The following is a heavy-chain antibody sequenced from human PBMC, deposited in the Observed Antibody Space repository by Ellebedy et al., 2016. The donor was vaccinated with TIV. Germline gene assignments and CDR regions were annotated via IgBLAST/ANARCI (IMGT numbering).Heavy chain of an antibody. V-gene: IGHV4-34*01. CDR1: GGSFSGYY. CDR3: ARVSLRVVVPAATHANWFDP. J-gene: IGHJ5*02. CDR2: INHSGST. Sequence: SETLSLXXAVYGGSFSGYYWSWIRQPPGKGLEWIGEINHSGSTNYNPSLKSRVTISVDTSKNQFSLKLSSVTAADTAVYYCARVSLRVVVPAATHANWFDPWGQGTLVTVSS. D-gene: IGHD2-2*01.